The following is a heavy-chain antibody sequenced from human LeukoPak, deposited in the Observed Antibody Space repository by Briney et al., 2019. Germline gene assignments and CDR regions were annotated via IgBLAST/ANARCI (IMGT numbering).Heavy chain of an antibody. D-gene: IGHD3-16*02. J-gene: IGHJ4*02. Sequence: PGGSLRLSCAASGFTFSSYGMHWVRQAPGKGLEWVAVISYDGSNKYYADSVKGRFTISRDNSKNTLYLQMNSLRAEDTAVYYCAKEEKSSSWYEDYVWGSYPRDYWGQGTLVTVSS. CDR1: GFTFSSYG. CDR3: AKEEKSSSWYEDYVWGSYPRDY. CDR2: ISYDGSNK. V-gene: IGHV3-30*18.